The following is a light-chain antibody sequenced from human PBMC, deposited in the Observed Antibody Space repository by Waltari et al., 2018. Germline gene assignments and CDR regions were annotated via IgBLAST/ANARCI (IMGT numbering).Light chain of an antibody. J-gene: IGKJ1*01. CDR1: QSVTRA. Sequence: PGETATLSCRTSQSVTRALAWYQQKPGQAPRLLIYGASNRATGIPDRFSGSGSGTDFSLTISSLEPEDFAVYYCQHYLRLPVTFGQGTKVEVK. CDR2: GAS. CDR3: QHYLRLPVT. V-gene: IGKV3-20*01.